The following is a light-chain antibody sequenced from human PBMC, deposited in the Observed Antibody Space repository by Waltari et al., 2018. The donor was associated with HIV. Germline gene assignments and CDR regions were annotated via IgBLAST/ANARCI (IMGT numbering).Light chain of an antibody. Sequence: DIQMTQSPSTLSASLGDRVTITCRASQSIRSWLAWYQQKPGKAPNLLIYKASSLESGVPSRFSGSGSETEFTLTISSLQPDDFTTYYCQQYNTSPWTFGQGTKVEVK. V-gene: IGKV1-5*03. CDR2: KAS. CDR1: QSIRSW. J-gene: IGKJ1*01. CDR3: QQYNTSPWT.